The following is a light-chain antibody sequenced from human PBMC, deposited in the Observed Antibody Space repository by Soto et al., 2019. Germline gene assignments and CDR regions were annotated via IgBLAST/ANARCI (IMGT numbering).Light chain of an antibody. Sequence: EIVLTQSPGTLSLSPGERATLSCRASQSVTSSYLAWYQQKPGQAPRLLIYAASSRATGIPDRFSGSGSGTDFTLTISRLEPEDFAVYYCQQYGYPPTFGGGTKVDIK. CDR3: QQYGYPPT. CDR1: QSVTSSY. CDR2: AAS. V-gene: IGKV3-20*01. J-gene: IGKJ4*01.